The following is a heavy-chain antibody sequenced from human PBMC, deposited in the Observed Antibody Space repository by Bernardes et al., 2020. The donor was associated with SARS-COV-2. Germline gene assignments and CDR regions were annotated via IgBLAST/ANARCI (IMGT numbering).Heavy chain of an antibody. V-gene: IGHV3-48*03. Sequence: GGSLRLSREASGFIFSTYYMYWVRQAPGKGLEWLSYISSTGTTIYYADSVKGRFTISRDNAKNSLYLQMNSLRADDTAVYYCASDHGRSMVLHWGQGTLVTVTS. CDR2: ISSTGTTI. CDR3: ASDHGRSMVLH. J-gene: IGHJ4*02. D-gene: IGHD3-10*01. CDR1: GFIFSTYY.